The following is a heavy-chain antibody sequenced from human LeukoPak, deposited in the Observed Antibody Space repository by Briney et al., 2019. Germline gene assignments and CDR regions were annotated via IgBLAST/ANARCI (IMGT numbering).Heavy chain of an antibody. J-gene: IGHJ4*02. CDR2: ISTYNGNT. V-gene: IGHV1-18*01. CDR3: AKIAYGANFFDY. CDR1: GGTFSRYA. Sequence: GSSVKVSCKASGGTFSRYALNWVRQAPGQGLEWMGWISTYNGNTNYAQKLQGRVTMTTDTSTSTVYMELRSLRSDDTAVYYCAKIAYGANFFDYWGQGTLVTVSS. D-gene: IGHD4/OR15-4a*01.